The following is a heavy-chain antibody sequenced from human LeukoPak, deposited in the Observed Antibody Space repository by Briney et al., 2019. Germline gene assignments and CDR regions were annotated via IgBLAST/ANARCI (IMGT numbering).Heavy chain of an antibody. CDR1: SASISSSSRADYFF. CDR2: IDYSGHT. Sequence: SETLSLTCTVSSASISSSSRADYFFWGWIRQAPGKGLAWIGSIDYSGHTYYNPSLKTRATISVDTPKNQFSLSLRSVTAADTAVYYCARPLYNSWDRFDPWGQGTLITVS. V-gene: IGHV4-39*01. J-gene: IGHJ5*02. D-gene: IGHD3-16*01. CDR3: ARPLYNSWDRFDP.